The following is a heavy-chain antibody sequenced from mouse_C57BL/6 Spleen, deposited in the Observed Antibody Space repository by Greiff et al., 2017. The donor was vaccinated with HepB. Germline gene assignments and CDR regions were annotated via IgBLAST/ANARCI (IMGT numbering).Heavy chain of an antibody. CDR2: IWSDGST. V-gene: IGHV2-6-1*01. Sequence: VKLMESGPGLVAPSQRLSITCTVSGFSLTSYGVHWVRQPPGKGLEWLVVIWSDGSTTYNSALKSRLSISKDNSKSQVFLKMNSLQTDDTAMYYCARQDYGNYWYFDVWGTGTTVTVSS. CDR3: ARQDYGNYWYFDV. J-gene: IGHJ1*03. D-gene: IGHD2-1*01. CDR1: GFSLTSYG.